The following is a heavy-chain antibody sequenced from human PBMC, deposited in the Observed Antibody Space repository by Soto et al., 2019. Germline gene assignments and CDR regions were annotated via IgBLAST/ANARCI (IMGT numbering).Heavy chain of an antibody. V-gene: IGHV1-69*08. Sequence: QVQLVQSGAEVKKPGSSVKVSCKASGGTFSSYTISWVRQAPGQGREWMGRIIPILGIANYAQKFQGRVTITADKSTSTAYMELSSLRSEDTAVYYCARDRDYCSGGSCYLSSHWGQGTLVTVSS. J-gene: IGHJ1*01. D-gene: IGHD2-15*01. CDR2: IIPILGIA. CDR1: GGTFSSYT. CDR3: ARDRDYCSGGSCYLSSH.